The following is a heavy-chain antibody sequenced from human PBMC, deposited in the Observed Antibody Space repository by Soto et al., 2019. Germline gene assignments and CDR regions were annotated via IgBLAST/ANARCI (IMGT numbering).Heavy chain of an antibody. V-gene: IGHV4-59*01. J-gene: IGHJ4*02. D-gene: IGHD6-13*01. CDR3: ARDLAAVPRAFDY. CDR2: VYYTGTT. CDR1: GGSISSYF. Sequence: SETLSLTCTASGGSISSYFYIWVRQPPGKGLEWIGSVYYTGTTDYNPSLKSRVTISVDKSNTQFSLNLRSVTAAATAVSYCARDLAAVPRAFDYWGRGTLVTVSS.